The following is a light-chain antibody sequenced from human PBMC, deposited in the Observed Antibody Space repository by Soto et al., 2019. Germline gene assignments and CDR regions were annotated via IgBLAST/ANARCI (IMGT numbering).Light chain of an antibody. CDR3: HQYNNWRT. CDR1: QSVSTN. J-gene: IGKJ5*01. Sequence: EGVLTQSPATLSVSPGERPTLSGRASQSVSTNLAWYQQRPGQAPRLLIYGASARATGIPARFSGSGAGTEFTLTISSLQSEDFAVYYCHQYNNWRTFGQGTRMEI. CDR2: GAS. V-gene: IGKV3-15*01.